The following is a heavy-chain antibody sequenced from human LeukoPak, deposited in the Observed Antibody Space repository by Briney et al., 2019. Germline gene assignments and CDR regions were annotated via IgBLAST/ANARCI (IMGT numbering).Heavy chain of an antibody. CDR3: ARYGGSGTYFFDY. J-gene: IGHJ4*02. D-gene: IGHD3-10*01. V-gene: IGHV4-59*01. CDR2: IYYSGSS. CDR1: GGSINSSY. Sequence: PSETLSLTCTVSGGSINSSYCSWIRQPPGKGLEWIGYIYYSGSSKYNPSLKSRVTISGDTSKNQFSLKLSSVTAADTAVYYCARYGGSGTYFFDYWGQGVLVTVSS.